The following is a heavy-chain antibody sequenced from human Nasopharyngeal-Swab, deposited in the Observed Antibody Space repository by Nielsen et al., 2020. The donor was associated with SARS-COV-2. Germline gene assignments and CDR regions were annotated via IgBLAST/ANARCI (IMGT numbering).Heavy chain of an antibody. V-gene: IGHV3-33*01. CDR3: AREAQTGYSSGWRYYYYGMDV. Sequence: GGSLRLSCAASGFTFSSYGMHWVRQAPGKGLEWVAVIWYDGSNKYYADSVKGRFTISRDNSKNTLYLQMNSLRAEDTAVYYCAREAQTGYSSGWRYYYYGMDVWGQGTTVTVSS. D-gene: IGHD6-19*01. J-gene: IGHJ6*02. CDR2: IWYDGSNK. CDR1: GFTFSSYG.